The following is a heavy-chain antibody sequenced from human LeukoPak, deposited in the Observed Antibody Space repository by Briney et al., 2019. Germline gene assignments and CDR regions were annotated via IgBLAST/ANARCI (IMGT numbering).Heavy chain of an antibody. J-gene: IGHJ4*02. D-gene: IGHD3-10*01. CDR2: ISSTSSYT. Sequence: PGGSLRLSCAASGFSFGSFEMNWVRQAPGKGLAWVAYISSTSSYTNYADSVKGRFTISRDDAKNSLYLQMNSLRAEDTAVYHCARGDYYYGSGPPDYWGQGTLVTVSS. CDR1: GFSFGSFE. CDR3: ARGDYYYGSGPPDY. V-gene: IGHV3-48*03.